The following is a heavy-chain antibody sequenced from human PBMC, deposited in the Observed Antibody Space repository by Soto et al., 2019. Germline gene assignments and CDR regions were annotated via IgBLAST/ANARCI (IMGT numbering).Heavy chain of an antibody. V-gene: IGHV1-69*13. CDR1: GGTFSSYA. CDR3: ARDKIGPYYYDSSGYDNAFDI. J-gene: IGHJ3*02. CDR2: IIPIFGTA. Sequence: ASVKVSCKASGGTFSSYAISWVRPAPGQGLEWMGGIIPIFGTANYAQKFQGRVTITADESTSTAYMELSSLRSEDTAVYYCARDKIGPYYYDSSGYDNAFDIWGQGTMVTVSS. D-gene: IGHD3-22*01.